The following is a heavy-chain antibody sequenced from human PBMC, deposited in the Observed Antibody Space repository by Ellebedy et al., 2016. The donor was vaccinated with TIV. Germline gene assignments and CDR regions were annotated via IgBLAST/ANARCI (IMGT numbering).Heavy chain of an antibody. V-gene: IGHV1-69*13. D-gene: IGHD6-19*01. J-gene: IGHJ6*02. CDR1: GYTFTSYA. CDR3: AREVEEQQWLLYYYYYGMDV. CDR2: IIPIFGTA. Sequence: SVKVSCXASGYTFTSYAISWVRQAPGQGLEWMGGIIPIFGTANYAQKFQGRVTITADESTSTAYMELSSLRSEDTAVYYCAREVEEQQWLLYYYYYGMDVWGQGTTVTVSS.